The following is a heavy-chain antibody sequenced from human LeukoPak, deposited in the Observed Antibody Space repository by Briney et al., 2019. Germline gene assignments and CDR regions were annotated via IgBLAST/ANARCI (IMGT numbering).Heavy chain of an antibody. CDR2: IYPGDSNT. D-gene: IGHD2-15*01. CDR1: GYSFTNNW. J-gene: IGHJ5*02. Sequence: GESLKISCKSSGYSFTNNWIGWVRQMPGKGLEWMGIIYPGDSNTKYSPPFQGQVTISVDKSITTPYLQWSSLKASDTAMYYCVRSPACSGGDCYPNWFDPWGQGTLVTVSS. V-gene: IGHV5-51*01. CDR3: VRSPACSGGDCYPNWFDP.